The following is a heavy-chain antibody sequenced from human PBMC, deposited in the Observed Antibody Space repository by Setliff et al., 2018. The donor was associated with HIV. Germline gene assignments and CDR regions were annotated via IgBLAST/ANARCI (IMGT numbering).Heavy chain of an antibody. Sequence: SVKVSCKASGYTFTSYYIHWVRQAPGQGLEWMGRIIPIFGTANYAKKFQFRLTITADESTNTAYMEFSSLKSEDTAVYYCARDPTGGAARFDYWGQGTLVTVSS. V-gene: IGHV1-69*13. D-gene: IGHD6-6*01. CDR1: GYTFTSYY. J-gene: IGHJ4*02. CDR2: IIPIFGTA. CDR3: ARDPTGGAARFDY.